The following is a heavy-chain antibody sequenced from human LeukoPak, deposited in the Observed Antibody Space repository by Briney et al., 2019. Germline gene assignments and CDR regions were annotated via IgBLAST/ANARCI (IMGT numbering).Heavy chain of an antibody. J-gene: IGHJ4*02. Sequence: GGSLRLSCAASGFTFSSCAMSWVRQAPGKGLEWVSAISSSGGSTYYADSVKGRFTISRDNSKNTLYLQMNSLRAEDTAVYYCAKDPFVYDFWSGYTKPRYYFDYWGQGTLVTVSS. D-gene: IGHD3-3*01. CDR3: AKDPFVYDFWSGYTKPRYYFDY. CDR1: GFTFSSCA. CDR2: ISSSGGST. V-gene: IGHV3-23*01.